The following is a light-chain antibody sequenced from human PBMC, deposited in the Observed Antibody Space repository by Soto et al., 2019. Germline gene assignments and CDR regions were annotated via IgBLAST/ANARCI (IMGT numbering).Light chain of an antibody. J-gene: IGKJ1*01. CDR2: GAS. V-gene: IGKV3-20*01. Sequence: EIVLTQSAGILSMSPGERATLSCRASQSISSNYLAWYQQKPGQAPRLLIYGASSRATGIPDRFSGSGSGTDFTLTISRLEAEDFAVYYCQQYGSSPRTFGQGTKVEFK. CDR3: QQYGSSPRT. CDR1: QSISSNY.